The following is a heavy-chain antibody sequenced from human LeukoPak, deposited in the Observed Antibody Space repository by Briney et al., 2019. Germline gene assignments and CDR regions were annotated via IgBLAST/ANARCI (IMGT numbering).Heavy chain of an antibody. J-gene: IGHJ4*02. CDR2: IFHSGIT. V-gene: IGHV4-4*07. CDR3: TRVPTGTTGPAGY. CDR1: GGSISNYY. Sequence: PSETLSLACTVSGGSISNYYWSWIRQPAGKGLEWIGEIFHSGITNYNPSLKSRVTISLDKSKNQFSLKLTSVTAADTAVYYCTRVPTGTTGPAGYWGQGTLVTVSS. D-gene: IGHD1-1*01.